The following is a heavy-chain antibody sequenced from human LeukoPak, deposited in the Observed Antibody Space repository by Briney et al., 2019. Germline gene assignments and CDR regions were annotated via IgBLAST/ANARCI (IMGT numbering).Heavy chain of an antibody. CDR3: ARGYCSGGSCYSYYYYNYMDV. J-gene: IGHJ6*03. Sequence: PSETLSLTCTVSGGSISSGGYYWSWIRQPAGKGLEWIGRIYTSGSTNYNPSLKSRVTISVDTSKNQFSLKLSSVTAADTAVYYCARGYCSGGSCYSYYYYNYMDVWGKGTTVTVSS. CDR2: IYTSGST. CDR1: GGSISSGGYY. V-gene: IGHV4-61*02. D-gene: IGHD2-15*01.